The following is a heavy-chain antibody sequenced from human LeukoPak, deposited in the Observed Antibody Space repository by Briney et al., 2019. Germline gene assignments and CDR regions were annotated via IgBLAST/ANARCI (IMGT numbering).Heavy chain of an antibody. CDR3: ARSRVGSYYYDSSGYVDY. CDR2: INHSGST. J-gene: IGHJ4*02. Sequence: SETLSLTCAVYGGSFSGYYWSWIRQPPGKGLEWIGEINHSGSTNYNPSLKSRVTISVDTSKNQFSPKLSSVTAADTAVYYCARSRVGSYYYDSSGYVDYWGQGTLVTVSS. D-gene: IGHD3-22*01. CDR1: GGSFSGYY. V-gene: IGHV4-34*01.